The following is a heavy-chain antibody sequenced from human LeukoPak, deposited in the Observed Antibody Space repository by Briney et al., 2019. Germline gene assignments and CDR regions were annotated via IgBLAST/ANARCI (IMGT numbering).Heavy chain of an antibody. J-gene: IGHJ4*02. V-gene: IGHV3-21*05. D-gene: IGHD2-2*01. CDR3: ARDTFQPGLIDS. CDR1: GFTFSLYA. CDR2: ITDDSSDI. Sequence: GSLRLSYAASGFTFSLYAMNWVRQAPGKGLEWVSYITDDSSDIHYAGSVRGRFTISRDDARKTLYLQLSSLRVEDTAVYYCARDTFQPGLIDSWGQGPLVTVSS.